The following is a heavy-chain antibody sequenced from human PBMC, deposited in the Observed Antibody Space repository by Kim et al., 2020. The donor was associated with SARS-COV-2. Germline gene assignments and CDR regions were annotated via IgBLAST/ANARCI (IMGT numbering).Heavy chain of an antibody. V-gene: IGHV1-3*01. CDR3: ARDALSYYYYGMDV. Sequence: SPKFQGRVTITRDTSASTAYMELSSLRSEDTAVYYCARDALSYYYYGMDVWGQGTTVTVSS. J-gene: IGHJ6*02.